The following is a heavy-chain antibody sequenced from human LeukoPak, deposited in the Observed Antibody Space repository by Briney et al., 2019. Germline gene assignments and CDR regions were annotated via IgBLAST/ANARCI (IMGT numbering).Heavy chain of an antibody. D-gene: IGHD3-22*01. J-gene: IGHJ4*02. CDR1: GYTFTGYY. V-gene: IGHV1-18*04. CDR2: ISAYNGNT. CDR3: ARDRYYDSSDDY. Sequence: GASVKVACKASGYTFTGYYMHWVRQAPGQGLEWMGWISAYNGNTNYAQKLQGRVTMTTDTSTSTAYMELRSLRSDDTAVYYCARDRYYDSSDDYWGQGTLVTVSS.